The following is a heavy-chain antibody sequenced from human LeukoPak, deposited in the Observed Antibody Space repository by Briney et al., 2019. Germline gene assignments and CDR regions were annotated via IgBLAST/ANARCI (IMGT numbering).Heavy chain of an antibody. J-gene: IGHJ3*02. CDR2: INTDGSTT. Sequence: GGSLRLSCAASGFTFSSYWMHWVRQAPGKGLVWVSRINTDGSTTNYADSVKGRFTISRDNAKNTLYLQMYDLRAEDTAVYYCAREKGIMIRKMAFEMWGQGTMVTVSS. CDR3: AREKGIMIRKMAFEM. D-gene: IGHD3-16*01. V-gene: IGHV3-74*01. CDR1: GFTFSSYW.